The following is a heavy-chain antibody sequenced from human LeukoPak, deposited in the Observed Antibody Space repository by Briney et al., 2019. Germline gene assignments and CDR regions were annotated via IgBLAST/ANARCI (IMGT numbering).Heavy chain of an antibody. J-gene: IGHJ4*02. CDR2: VRSDGTYK. CDR3: AKDQPSGSSSWYWDY. V-gene: IGHV3-30*02. Sequence: PGGSLRLSCAASGFTFSSYGMHWVRQAPGKGLEWVAFVRSDGTYKYYADSVKGRFTISRDNSKNTPYLQMNSLRTEDTAVYYCAKDQPSGSSSWYWDYWGQGSLVTVSS. CDR1: GFTFSSYG. D-gene: IGHD6-13*01.